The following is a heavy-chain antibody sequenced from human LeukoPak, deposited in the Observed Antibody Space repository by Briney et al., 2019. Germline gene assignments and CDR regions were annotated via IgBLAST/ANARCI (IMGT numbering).Heavy chain of an antibody. CDR2: INPNSSGT. J-gene: IGHJ4*02. D-gene: IGHD3-10*01. Sequence: ASVKVSCKASGYTFTGYYMHWVRQAPGQGLEWVGWINPNSSGTNYAQKFQGRVTMTRDTSISTAYMELSRLRSDDTAVCYCASSWTYYYGLYWGQGTLVTVPS. V-gene: IGHV1-2*02. CDR3: ASSWTYYYGLY. CDR1: GYTFTGYY.